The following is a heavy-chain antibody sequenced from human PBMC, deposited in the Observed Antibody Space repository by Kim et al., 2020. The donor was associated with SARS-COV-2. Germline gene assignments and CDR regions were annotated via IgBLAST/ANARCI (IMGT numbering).Heavy chain of an antibody. J-gene: IGHJ5*02. V-gene: IGHV5-10-1*01. CDR1: GYSFTSYW. CDR3: SSFMGSSWYDVS. CDR2: IDPSDSYT. D-gene: IGHD6-13*01. Sequence: GESLKISCKGSGYSFTSYWISWVRQMPGKGLEWMGRIDPSDSYTNYSPSFQGHVTISGDKSIDTAFLQWSSLKASDTAMYYCSSFMGSSWYDVSWGQGTLVTVSS.